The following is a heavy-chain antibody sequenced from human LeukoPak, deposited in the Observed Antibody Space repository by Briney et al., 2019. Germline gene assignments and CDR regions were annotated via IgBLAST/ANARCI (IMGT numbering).Heavy chain of an antibody. CDR1: GYTLTELS. CDR2: FDPEDGET. D-gene: IGHD3-22*01. CDR3: ARVRYSDSSVLTRKRSYYFDY. Sequence: ASVKVSCKVSGYTLTELSMHWVRQAPGKGLEWMGGFDPEDGETIYAQKFQGRVTMTEDTSTDTAYMELSSVTAADTAVYYCARVRYSDSSVLTRKRSYYFDYWGQGTLVTVSS. J-gene: IGHJ4*02. V-gene: IGHV1-24*01.